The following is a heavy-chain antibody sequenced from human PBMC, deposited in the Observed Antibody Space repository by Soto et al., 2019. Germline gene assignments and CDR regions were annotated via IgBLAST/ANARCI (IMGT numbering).Heavy chain of an antibody. V-gene: IGHV3-74*01. CDR1: GFTFSAYW. D-gene: IGHD1-1*01. CDR3: ARGPRVSSTGTGAH. Sequence: GGSLRLSCAVSGFTFSAYWMHWVRQVPGKGLTWVSRVSDDGSTATYADSVKGRFIISRDNAKNTLYLEMNTLRADDSGLYYCARGPRVSSTGTGAHWGRGTLVTVSS. J-gene: IGHJ4*02. CDR2: VSDDGSTA.